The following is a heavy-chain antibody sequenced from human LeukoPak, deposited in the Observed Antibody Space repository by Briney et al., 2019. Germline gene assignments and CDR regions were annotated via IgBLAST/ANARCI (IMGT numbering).Heavy chain of an antibody. CDR3: ARGSSINYYDSSGYSPPDY. D-gene: IGHD3-22*01. CDR2: MNPNSGNT. CDR1: GYTFTSYD. J-gene: IGHJ4*02. Sequence: ASVKVSCKASGYTFTSYDINWVRQATGQGLEWMGWMNPNSGNTGYAQKFQGRVTMTRNTSISTAYMELSSLRSEDTAVYHCARGSSINYYDSSGYSPPDYWGQGTLVTVSS. V-gene: IGHV1-8*01.